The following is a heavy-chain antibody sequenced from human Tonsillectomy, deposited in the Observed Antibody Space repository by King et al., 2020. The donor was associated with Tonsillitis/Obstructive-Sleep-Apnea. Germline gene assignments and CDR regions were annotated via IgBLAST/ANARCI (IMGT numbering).Heavy chain of an antibody. D-gene: IGHD3-16*01. CDR3: ARTKSFWGSDY. CDR2: MSSSSSYI. J-gene: IGHJ4*02. CDR1: GFTFSSYS. V-gene: IGHV3-21*01. Sequence: VQLVESGGGLVKPGGSLRLSCAASGFTFSSYSMNWVRQAPGKGLEWVSAMSSSSSYIYYADSVKGRFTIPRDNAKNSLYLQMNSLRAEDTAVYYCARTKSFWGSDYWGQGTLVTVSS.